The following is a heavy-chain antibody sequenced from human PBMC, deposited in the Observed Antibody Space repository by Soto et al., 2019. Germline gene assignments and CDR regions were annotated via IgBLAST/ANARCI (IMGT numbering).Heavy chain of an antibody. CDR3: AEKRGRVTTSGHFGY. D-gene: IGHD2-21*02. V-gene: IGHV3-23*01. J-gene: IGHJ4*02. CDR1: GFTFSGYA. CDR2: IHGGGNSA. Sequence: EVQLLESGGDLVQPGRSLRLSCAASGFTFSGYAMSWVRQAPGKGLEWVSVIHGGGNSAYYADSVKGRFTISRDNSKNHLYLQMSSLRGEDTGVYYCAEKRGRVTTSGHFGYWGQGTLVTVSS.